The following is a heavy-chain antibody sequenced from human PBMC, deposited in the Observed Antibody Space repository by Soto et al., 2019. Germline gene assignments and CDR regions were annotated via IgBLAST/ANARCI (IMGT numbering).Heavy chain of an antibody. CDR3: TRGASGYGNFDY. CDR1: GFSFSTW. Sequence: EVQLVESGGGVVQPGGSLRLSCVASGFSFSTWMHWVRQAPGKGLEWLSRINSDGSSISYADFVKGRFTVSRDNVKDTLYLQIDSLTVEDTAVYYFTRGASGYGNFDYWGQGVLLTVS. CDR2: INSDGSSI. V-gene: IGHV3-74*01. D-gene: IGHD5-12*01. J-gene: IGHJ4*02.